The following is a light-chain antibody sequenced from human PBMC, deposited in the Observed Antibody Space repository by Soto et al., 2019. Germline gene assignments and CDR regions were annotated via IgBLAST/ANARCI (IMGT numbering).Light chain of an antibody. Sequence: DIQVTQSPSSLSASVGDRVTITCRASQGISNYLAWYQKKPGKGPKLLIYAASTLQSGVPSRFSGSESGKDFPITISSPKSEDFAVYYCQQYNNWLTTFGQGTKV. CDR3: QQYNNWLTT. J-gene: IGKJ1*01. CDR2: AAS. CDR1: QGISNY. V-gene: IGKV1-27*01.